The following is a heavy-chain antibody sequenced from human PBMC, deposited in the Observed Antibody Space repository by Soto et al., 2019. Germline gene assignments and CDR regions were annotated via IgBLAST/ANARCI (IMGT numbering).Heavy chain of an antibody. CDR2: LSRSGNTI. Sequence: QVQLVESGGGLFQPGGSLRLSCAASGFPLGDYEMSWIRQAPGKGLEWVSFLSRSGNTIYYADSVKGRFSISRDNAKNAVFLQMKSLRVEATAAYFCARSSGGYEADAFDIWGQGTVVTVSA. D-gene: IGHD6-19*01. J-gene: IGHJ3*02. CDR3: ARSSGGYEADAFDI. V-gene: IGHV3-11*01. CDR1: GFPLGDYE.